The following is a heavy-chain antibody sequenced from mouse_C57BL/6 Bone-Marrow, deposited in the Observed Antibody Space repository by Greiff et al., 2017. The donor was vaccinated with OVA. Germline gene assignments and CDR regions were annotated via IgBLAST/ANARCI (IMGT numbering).Heavy chain of an antibody. CDR2: INPNNGGT. D-gene: IGHD2-3*01. CDR1: GYTFTDYN. V-gene: IGHV1-22*01. J-gene: IGHJ2*01. Sequence: EVQLQQSGPELVKPGASVKMSCKASGYTFTDYNMHWVKQSHGKSLEWIGYINPNNGGTSYNQKFKGKATLTVNKSSSTAYMELRSLTSEDSAVYYCAREGYYVYYFDYWGQGTTLTVSS. CDR3: AREGYYVYYFDY.